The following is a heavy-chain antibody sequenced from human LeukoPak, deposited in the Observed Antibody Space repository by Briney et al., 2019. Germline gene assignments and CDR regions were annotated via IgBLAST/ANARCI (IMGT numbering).Heavy chain of an antibody. CDR3: AKDVAAGPEQFDY. J-gene: IGHJ4*02. Sequence: PGGSLRLSCAASGFTFSSYGMHWVRQAPGRGLEWVAFIRYDGSNKYYADSVKGRFTISRDNSKNTLYLQMNSLRAEDTAVYYCAKDVAAGPEQFDYWGQGTLVTVSS. D-gene: IGHD6-13*01. V-gene: IGHV3-30*02. CDR2: IRYDGSNK. CDR1: GFTFSSYG.